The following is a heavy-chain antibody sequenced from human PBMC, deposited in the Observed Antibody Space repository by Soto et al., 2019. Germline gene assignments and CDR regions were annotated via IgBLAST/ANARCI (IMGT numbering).Heavy chain of an antibody. Sequence: ASVKVSCKASGYTFTGYYMHWVRQAPGQGLEWMGWINPNSGGTNYAQKFQGWVTMTRDTSISTAYMELSRLRSDDTAVYYCARDSRGIAAAGPTGGFDPWGQGTLVTVSS. V-gene: IGHV1-2*04. CDR2: INPNSGGT. D-gene: IGHD6-13*01. CDR1: GYTFTGYY. CDR3: ARDSRGIAAAGPTGGFDP. J-gene: IGHJ5*02.